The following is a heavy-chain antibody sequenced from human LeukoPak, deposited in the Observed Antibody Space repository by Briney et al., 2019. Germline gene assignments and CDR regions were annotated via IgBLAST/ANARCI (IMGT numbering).Heavy chain of an antibody. CDR2: ISYDGSNK. V-gene: IGHV3-30*03. CDR3: ATYGRSYYYDSSGYALFDY. Sequence: GGSLRLSCAASGFTFSSYGMPWVRQAPGKGLEWVAVISYDGSNKYHADSVKGRFTISRDNSKDTLYLQMNSLRAEDTAVYYCATYGRSYYYDSSGYALFDYWGQGTLVTVSS. CDR1: GFTFSSYG. J-gene: IGHJ4*02. D-gene: IGHD3-22*01.